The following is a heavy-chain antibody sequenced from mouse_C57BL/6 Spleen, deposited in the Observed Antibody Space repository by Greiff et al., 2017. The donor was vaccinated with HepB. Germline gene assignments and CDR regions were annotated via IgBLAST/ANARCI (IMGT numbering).Heavy chain of an antibody. CDR3: ASEQHDYAMDY. CDR1: GYTFTSYW. Sequence: QVQLQQPGAELVRPGSSVKLSCKASGYTFTSYWMHWVKQRPIQGLEWIGNIDPSDSETHYNQKFKDKATLTVDKSSSTAYMQLSSLTSEDSAVYYCASEQHDYAMDYWGQGTSVTVSS. V-gene: IGHV1-52*01. CDR2: IDPSDSET. J-gene: IGHJ4*01. D-gene: IGHD3-1*01.